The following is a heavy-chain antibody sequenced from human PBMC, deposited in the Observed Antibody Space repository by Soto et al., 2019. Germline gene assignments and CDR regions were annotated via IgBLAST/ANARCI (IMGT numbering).Heavy chain of an antibody. CDR3: ARSQGSSTSLEIYYYYYYGMDV. V-gene: IGHV1-69*01. CDR2: IIPISGTA. Sequence: QVQLVQSGAEVKKPGSSVKVSCKASGGTFSSYAISWVRQAPGQGLEWMGGIIPISGTANYAQKFPGRVTITADESTSTAYMELSSLRSEDTAVYYWARSQGSSTSLEIYYYYYYGMDVWGQGTTVTVSS. J-gene: IGHJ6*02. D-gene: IGHD2-2*01. CDR1: GGTFSSYA.